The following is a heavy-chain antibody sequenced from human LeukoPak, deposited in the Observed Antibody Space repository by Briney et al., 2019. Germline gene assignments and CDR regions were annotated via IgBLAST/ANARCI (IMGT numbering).Heavy chain of an antibody. CDR2: INHSGST. Sequence: SETLSLTCAVYGGSFSGYYWSWIRQPPGKGLEWIGEINHSGSTNYNPSLKSRVTISVDTSKNQFSLKLSSVTAADTAVYYCARGVAIFGVVIGRGNWFDPWGQGTLVTVSS. J-gene: IGHJ5*02. D-gene: IGHD3-3*01. CDR1: GGSFSGYY. V-gene: IGHV4-34*01. CDR3: ARGVAIFGVVIGRGNWFDP.